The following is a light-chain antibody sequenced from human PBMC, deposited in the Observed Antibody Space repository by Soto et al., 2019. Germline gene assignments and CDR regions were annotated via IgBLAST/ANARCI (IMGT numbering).Light chain of an antibody. V-gene: IGKV3-15*01. Sequence: EIVMTQSPATLSVSPGERATLSCRASQSVSRNLAWYQQKPGQAPRLLIYGASTMATAFPDRFSGSGSGTEFTLTISSLQSEDFAVYYCQQYNNWPRGTFGQGTRVEIK. CDR2: GAS. J-gene: IGKJ1*01. CDR1: QSVSRN. CDR3: QQYNNWPRGT.